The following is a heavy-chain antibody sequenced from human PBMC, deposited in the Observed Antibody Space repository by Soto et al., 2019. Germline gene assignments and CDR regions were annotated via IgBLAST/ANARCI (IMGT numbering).Heavy chain of an antibody. CDR2: FSLSGTT. V-gene: IGHV4-4*07. CDR1: GASITSSSY. Sequence: SETLSLTCTVSGASITSSSYWSWIRQPAGKGLEWIGRFSLSGTTNYNPSLRSRVTMSADVSKNQFSLRLTSVTAADTALYYCARGMTPPGAPAWYYFDSWGQGTLVTGS. J-gene: IGHJ4*02. D-gene: IGHD2-8*02. CDR3: ARGMTPPGAPAWYYFDS.